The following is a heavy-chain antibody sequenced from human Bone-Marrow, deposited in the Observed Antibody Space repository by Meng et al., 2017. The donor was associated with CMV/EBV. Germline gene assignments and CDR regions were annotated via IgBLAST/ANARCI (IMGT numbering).Heavy chain of an antibody. V-gene: IGHV3-21*01. J-gene: IGHJ4*02. D-gene: IGHD2-15*01. CDR2: ISSSSSYI. CDR3: ARVAPLGSGGDSFDY. CDR1: GFTFSSYI. Sequence: GESLKISCAASGFTFSSYIMNWVRQAPGKGLEWVSSISSSSSYIYYADSVKGRFTISRDNAKCSLYLQMNSLRAEDTAVYYCARVAPLGSGGDSFDYWGQGTLVTVSS.